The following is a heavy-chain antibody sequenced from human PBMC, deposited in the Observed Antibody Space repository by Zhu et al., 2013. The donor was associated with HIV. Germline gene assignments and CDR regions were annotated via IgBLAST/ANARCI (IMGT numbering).Heavy chain of an antibody. CDR1: GYMFTSYD. Sequence: QVQLVQSGAEVKKPGASVKVSCQASGYMFTSYDINWVRQATGQGLEWMGWMNPNSGNAGYAQKFQGRVTMTSNTSINTAYMELSSLRFDDTAVYYCARDPDSGWDWGQGTMVTVSS. CDR3: ARDPDSGWD. D-gene: IGHD5-12*01. V-gene: IGHV1-8*01. CDR2: MNPNSGNA. J-gene: IGHJ3*01.